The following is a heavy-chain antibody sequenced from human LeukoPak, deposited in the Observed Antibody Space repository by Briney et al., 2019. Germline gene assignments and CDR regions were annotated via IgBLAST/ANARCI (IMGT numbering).Heavy chain of an antibody. CDR2: ISFSGSTM. CDR1: GFTFSTYE. CDR3: ARVNSGYVPYIDY. D-gene: IGHD6-25*01. J-gene: IGHJ4*02. V-gene: IGHV3-48*03. Sequence: GGSLRLSCAASGFTFSTYEMNWVRQAPGKGLEWVSYISFSGSTMYYADSVKGRFTISRDNAKNSLYLQMNSLRAEDTAVYYCARVNSGYVPYIDYWGQGTLVTVSS.